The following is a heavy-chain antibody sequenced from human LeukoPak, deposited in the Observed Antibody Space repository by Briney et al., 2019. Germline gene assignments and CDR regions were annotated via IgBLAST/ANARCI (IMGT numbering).Heavy chain of an antibody. J-gene: IGHJ5*02. Sequence: SETLSLTCTVSGGSISSYYWSWIRQPPGKGLEWIGYIYYSGSTNYNPSLKSRVTISVDTSKNQFSLKLSSVTAADTAVYYCARSGMISSWPFDPWGQGTLVTVSS. CDR3: ARSGMISSWPFDP. D-gene: IGHD6-13*01. CDR2: IYYSGST. V-gene: IGHV4-59*08. CDR1: GGSISSYY.